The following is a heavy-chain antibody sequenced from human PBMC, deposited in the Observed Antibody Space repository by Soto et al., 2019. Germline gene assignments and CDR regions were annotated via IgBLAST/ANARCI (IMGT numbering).Heavy chain of an antibody. J-gene: IGHJ6*02. V-gene: IGHV3-30-3*01. CDR2: ISYDGSNK. CDR1: GFTFSSYA. D-gene: IGHD2-2*01. CDR3: AIDAGGLIVVVPATNYGMDV. Sequence: GGSLRLSCAASGFTFSSYAMHWVRQAPGKGLEWVAVISYDGSNKYYADSVKGRFTISRDNSKNTLYLQMNSLGAEDTAVYYCAIDAGGLIVVVPATNYGMDVWGQGTTVTVFS.